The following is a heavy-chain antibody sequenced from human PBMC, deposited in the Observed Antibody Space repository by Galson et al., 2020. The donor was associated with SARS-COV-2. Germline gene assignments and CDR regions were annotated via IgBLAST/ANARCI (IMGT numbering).Heavy chain of an antibody. V-gene: IGHV3-30*18. D-gene: IGHD3-10*01. CDR3: AKASSIFWFGQFRRDAFDV. J-gene: IGHJ3*01. CDR1: GFTFNNHG. CDR2: ISYEGSKN. Sequence: GESLKISCVASGFTFNNHGMHWVRQAPGKGLEWVAAISYEGSKNYYADSVNGRFTVSKDSFKNSLYLQMNSLRPDDTAVDFCAKASSIFWFGQFRRDAFDVWGQGTMVTVSS.